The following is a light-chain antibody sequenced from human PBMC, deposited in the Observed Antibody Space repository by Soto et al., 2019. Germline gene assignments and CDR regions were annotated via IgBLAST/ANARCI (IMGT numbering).Light chain of an antibody. J-gene: IGLJ1*01. CDR3: QSSASSLSGPSCV. Sequence: QSVLTQPPSVSGAPGQRVTISCTGSSSNIGAGYDVHWYQQLPGTAPKLLIYGNTNRPSGVPDRFSGSKSGTSASLAITGLQAEDEADYYFQSSASSLSGPSCVFGTGTKVTVL. V-gene: IGLV1-40*01. CDR2: GNT. CDR1: SSNIGAGYD.